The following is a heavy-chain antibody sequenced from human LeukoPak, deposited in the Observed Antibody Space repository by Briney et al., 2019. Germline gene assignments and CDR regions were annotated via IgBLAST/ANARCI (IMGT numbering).Heavy chain of an antibody. Sequence: SETLSLTCTVSGGSISSSSYYWGWIRQPPGKGLEWIGSIYYSGSTYYNPSLKSRVTISVDTSKNQFSLKLSSVTAADTAVYYCGFLEWLSRGYWGQGTLVTVSS. CDR2: IYYSGST. V-gene: IGHV4-39*01. D-gene: IGHD3-3*01. CDR1: GGSISSSSYY. CDR3: GFLEWLSRGY. J-gene: IGHJ4*02.